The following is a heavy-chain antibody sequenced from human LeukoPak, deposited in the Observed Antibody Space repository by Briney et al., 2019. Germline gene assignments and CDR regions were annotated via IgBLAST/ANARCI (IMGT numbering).Heavy chain of an antibody. CDR1: GFTLSTYA. V-gene: IGHV3-21*01. Sequence: GGSLRLSCAASGFTLSTYAMNWVRQAPGKGLEWVSSISSSSSYIYYADSVKGRFTISRDNAKNSLYLQMNSLRAEDTAVYYCAREARRKAGWFDPWGQGTLVTVSS. J-gene: IGHJ5*02. CDR2: ISSSSSYI. D-gene: IGHD1-14*01. CDR3: AREARRKAGWFDP.